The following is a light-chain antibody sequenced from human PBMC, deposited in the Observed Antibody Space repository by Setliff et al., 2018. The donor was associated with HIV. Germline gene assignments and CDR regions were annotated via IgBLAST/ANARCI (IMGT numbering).Light chain of an antibody. Sequence: QSVLTQPPSVSAAPGQKVTISCSGSTFNIGNNYVSWYQQLPGAAPKLLIFENNKRFLEIPDRRSGSKSGTSATLGITGLQTGDEADYYCGTWDSTLSAPVFGGGTKVTVL. CDR3: GTWDSTLSAPV. CDR1: TFNIGNNY. V-gene: IGLV1-51*02. CDR2: ENN. J-gene: IGLJ3*02.